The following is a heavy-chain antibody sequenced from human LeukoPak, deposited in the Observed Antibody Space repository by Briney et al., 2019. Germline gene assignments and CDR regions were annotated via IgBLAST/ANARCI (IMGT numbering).Heavy chain of an antibody. J-gene: IGHJ3*02. Sequence: GGSLRLSCAASGFTFSSYSMNWVRQAPGKGLEWVSSISSSSSYIYYADSVKGRFTISRDNAKNSLYLQMNSLRAEDTAVYYCARYRLRVEMATHDAFDIWGQGTMVTVSS. CDR2: ISSSSSYI. D-gene: IGHD5-24*01. V-gene: IGHV3-21*01. CDR3: ARYRLRVEMATHDAFDI. CDR1: GFTFSSYS.